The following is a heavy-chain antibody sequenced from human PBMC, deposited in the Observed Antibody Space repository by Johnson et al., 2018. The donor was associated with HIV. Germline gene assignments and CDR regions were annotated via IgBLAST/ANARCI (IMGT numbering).Heavy chain of an antibody. CDR3: ARSFGVTTPGAFDI. J-gene: IGHJ3*02. CDR1: GFTFSDHY. D-gene: IGHD3-3*01. V-gene: IGHV3-20*04. Sequence: VQLVESGGGVVQPGRSLRLSCEASGFTFSDHYMDWVRQAPGKGLEWVSGINWNGGSTGYADSVKGRFTISRDNAKNSLYLRMSGLRAEDTAFYYCARSFGVTTPGAFDIWGQGTMVTVSS. CDR2: INWNGGST.